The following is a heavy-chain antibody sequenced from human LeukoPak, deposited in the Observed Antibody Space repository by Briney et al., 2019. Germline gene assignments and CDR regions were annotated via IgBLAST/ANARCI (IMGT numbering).Heavy chain of an antibody. Sequence: GGSLRLSCAASGFTFDDYTMHWVRQAPGKGLEWVALVRWDGGGTDYADSVKGRFTISRDNSKNTLYLQMNSLRAEDTAVYYCAISRYYDSSGYYYFDYWGQGTLVTVSS. J-gene: IGHJ4*02. CDR3: AISRYYDSSGYYYFDY. D-gene: IGHD3-22*01. V-gene: IGHV3-43*01. CDR1: GFTFDDYT. CDR2: VRWDGGGT.